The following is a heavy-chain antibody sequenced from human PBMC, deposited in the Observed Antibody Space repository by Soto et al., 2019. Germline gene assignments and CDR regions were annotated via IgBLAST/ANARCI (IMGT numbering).Heavy chain of an antibody. CDR1: GGTFSSYA. D-gene: IGHD4-17*01. V-gene: IGHV1-69*13. CDR3: ARGTTVVTLPDY. CDR2: ITPIFGTA. J-gene: IGHJ4*02. Sequence: SVKVSCKASGGTFSSYAISWVRQAPGQGLEWMGGITPIFGTANYAQKFQGRVTITADESTSTAYMELSSLRSEDTAVYYCARGTTVVTLPDYWGQGTLVTVSS.